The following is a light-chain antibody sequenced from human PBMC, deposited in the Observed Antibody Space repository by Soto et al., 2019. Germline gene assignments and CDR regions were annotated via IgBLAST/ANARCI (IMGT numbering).Light chain of an antibody. Sequence: EIVMTQSPAPLSVSPGERATLSCRASQSVSSNLAWYQQKPGQAPRLLLYGASTRATGIPARFSGSGSGTEFTLTISSLQSEDFAVYYCQQYNNWPPVYTFGQGTELEIK. CDR3: QQYNNWPPVYT. CDR1: QSVSSN. J-gene: IGKJ2*01. CDR2: GAS. V-gene: IGKV3-15*01.